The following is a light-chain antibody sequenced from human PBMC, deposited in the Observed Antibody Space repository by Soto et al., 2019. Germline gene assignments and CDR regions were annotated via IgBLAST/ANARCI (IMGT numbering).Light chain of an antibody. Sequence: EIVMTQSPATLSVSPGERATLSFRASQSVSSNLAWYQQKPGQAPRLLIYGASTRATGIPARFSGSGSGTEFTLTLSSLQSEDFAVYYCQQYNNWPPWTFGQGTKVDI. CDR2: GAS. CDR1: QSVSSN. J-gene: IGKJ1*01. CDR3: QQYNNWPPWT. V-gene: IGKV3-15*01.